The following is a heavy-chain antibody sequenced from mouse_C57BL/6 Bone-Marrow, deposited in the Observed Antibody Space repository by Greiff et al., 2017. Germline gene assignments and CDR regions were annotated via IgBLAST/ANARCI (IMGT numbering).Heavy chain of an antibody. CDR2: INPNNGGT. V-gene: IGHV1-22*01. CDR1: GYTFTDYN. CDR3: ARIYYYGSSRYYAMDY. J-gene: IGHJ4*01. Sequence: SGPELVKPGASVKMSCKASGYTFTDYNMHWVKQSHGKSLEWIGYINPNNGGTSYNQKFKGKATLTVNKSSSTAYMELRSLTSEDSAVYYCARIYYYGSSRYYAMDYWGQGTSVTVSS. D-gene: IGHD1-1*01.